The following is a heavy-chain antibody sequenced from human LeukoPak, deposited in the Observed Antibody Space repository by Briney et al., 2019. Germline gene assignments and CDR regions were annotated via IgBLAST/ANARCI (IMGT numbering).Heavy chain of an antibody. CDR3: ARVYCGGDCYSGDAFDI. CDR2: ISSSGSTI. V-gene: IGHV3-11*01. D-gene: IGHD2-21*02. Sequence: PGGSLRLSCAASGFTFSDYYMSWIRQAPGKGLEWVSYISSSGSTIYCADSVKGRFTISRDNAKNSLYLQMNSLRAEDTAVYYCARVYCGGDCYSGDAFDIWGQGTMATVSS. J-gene: IGHJ3*02. CDR1: GFTFSDYY.